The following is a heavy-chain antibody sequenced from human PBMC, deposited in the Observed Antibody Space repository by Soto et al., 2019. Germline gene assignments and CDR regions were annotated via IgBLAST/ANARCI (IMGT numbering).Heavy chain of an antibody. Sequence: QVQLVQSGAEVKKPGASVKVSCKASGYTFTSYGISWVRQAPGQGLEWMGWISAYNGNTKYVQKFQGRVTMTTDTSTSTAYIELRSLRSDDTAGLYCARDAAAGLNDYWGQGTLVTVSS. CDR2: ISAYNGNT. CDR3: ARDAAAGLNDY. V-gene: IGHV1-18*01. J-gene: IGHJ4*02. CDR1: GYTFTSYG. D-gene: IGHD6-13*01.